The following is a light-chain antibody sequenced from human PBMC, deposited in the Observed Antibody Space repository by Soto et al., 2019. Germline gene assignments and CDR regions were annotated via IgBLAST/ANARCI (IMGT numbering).Light chain of an antibody. J-gene: IGKJ5*01. CDR1: QSLLHSNGYNY. V-gene: IGKV2-28*01. CDR3: MQALQTPVT. CDR2: LGS. Sequence: DIVMTQSPLSLPVTPGEPASISCRSSQSLLHSNGYNYLDWYLQKPGQSPQLLIYLGSNRASWVPDRFSGSGSCTDFTLKISRVEAEDVGVYYCMQALQTPVTFGQGTRLEIK.